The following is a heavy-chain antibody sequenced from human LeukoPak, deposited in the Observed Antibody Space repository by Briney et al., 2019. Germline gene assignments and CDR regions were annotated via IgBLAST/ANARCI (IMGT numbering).Heavy chain of an antibody. CDR1: GFTFINYA. Sequence: PGGSLRLSCAASGFTFINYAMTWVRQAPGKGLEWVSAISGSGGSTYYADSVKGRFTISRDNSKNTLYPQMNSLRAEDTAVYYCAKSTQLRGGIATDFDSWGQGTLVTVSS. J-gene: IGHJ4*02. CDR2: ISGSGGST. V-gene: IGHV3-23*01. D-gene: IGHD3-16*02. CDR3: AKSTQLRGGIATDFDS.